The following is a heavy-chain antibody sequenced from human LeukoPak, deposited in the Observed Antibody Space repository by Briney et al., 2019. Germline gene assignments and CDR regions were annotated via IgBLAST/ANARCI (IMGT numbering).Heavy chain of an antibody. CDR3: ARAPTAHYDSSGYPGGDFDY. CDR1: GFTVSSNY. V-gene: IGHV3-53*01. D-gene: IGHD3-22*01. CDR2: IYSGGST. J-gene: IGHJ4*02. Sequence: PGGSLRLSCAASGFTVSSNYMSWIRQAPGKGLEWVSVIYSGGSTYYADSVKGRFTISRDNSKNTLYLQMNSLRAEDTAVYYCARAPTAHYDSSGYPGGDFDYWGQGPLVTVSS.